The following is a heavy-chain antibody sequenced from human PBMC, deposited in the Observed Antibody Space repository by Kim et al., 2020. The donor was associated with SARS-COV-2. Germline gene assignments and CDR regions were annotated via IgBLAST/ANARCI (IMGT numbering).Heavy chain of an antibody. Sequence: GDTYYVGSVKGRFTISRENAKSSLYLQMNSLRAGDTAVYYCAREGGGMDVWGQGTTVTVSS. V-gene: IGHV3-13*01. CDR2: GDT. J-gene: IGHJ6*02. CDR3: AREGGGMDV. D-gene: IGHD1-26*01.